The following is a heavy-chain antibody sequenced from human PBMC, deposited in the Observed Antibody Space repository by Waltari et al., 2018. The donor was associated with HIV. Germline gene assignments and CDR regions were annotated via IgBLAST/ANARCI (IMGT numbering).Heavy chain of an antibody. J-gene: IGHJ2*01. CDR2: IYGGGSP. CDR1: GFTVSGWY. Sequence: EVQVVESGGSLIQPGGSLRLSCAASGFTVSGWYFTWVRQDPGKGLEGISLIYGGGSPSYADSVKGRFTLSRDTSTNTIYLQMDNLRAEDTAMYHCATTSTVGRNWHFDVWGRGSLVTVSS. V-gene: IGHV3-53*01. CDR3: ATTSTVGRNWHFDV. D-gene: IGHD4-17*01.